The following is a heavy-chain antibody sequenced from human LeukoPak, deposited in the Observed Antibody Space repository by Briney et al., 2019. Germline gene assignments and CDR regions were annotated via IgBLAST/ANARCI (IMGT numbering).Heavy chain of an antibody. D-gene: IGHD3-3*01. V-gene: IGHV1-46*01. CDR1: GGTFSSYA. Sequence: ASVKVSCKASGGTFSSYAISWVRQAPGQGLEWMGIINPSGGSTSYAQSFQGRVTMTRDTSTSTVYMELSSLRSEDTAVYYCARDAIENYDFWSGSYYYFDYWGQGTLVTVSS. CDR2: INPSGGST. J-gene: IGHJ4*02. CDR3: ARDAIENYDFWSGSYYYFDY.